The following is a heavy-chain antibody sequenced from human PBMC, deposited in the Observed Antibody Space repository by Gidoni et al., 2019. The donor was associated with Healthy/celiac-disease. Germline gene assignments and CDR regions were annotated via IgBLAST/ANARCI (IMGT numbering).Heavy chain of an antibody. J-gene: IGHJ6*03. CDR2: IYTSGST. D-gene: IGHD3-16*02. CDR3: ARDLESHYVWGSYRDYYYYMDV. V-gene: IGHV4-4*07. CDR1: GGSISSYY. Sequence: QVQLQESGPGLVKPSETLSLTCTVSGGSISSYYWSWIRQPAGKGLEWIGRIYTSGSTNYNPSLKSRVTMSVDTSKNQFSLKLSSVTAADTAVYYCARDLESHYVWGSYRDYYYYMDVWGKGTTVTVSS.